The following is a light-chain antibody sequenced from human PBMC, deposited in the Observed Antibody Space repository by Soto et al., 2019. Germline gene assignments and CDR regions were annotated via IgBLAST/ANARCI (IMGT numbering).Light chain of an antibody. V-gene: IGKV1-39*01. Sequence: DLQMTQSPSSLSASVGDRVTITCRASQSISSSLNWYQQKPGKAPKLLIYAASSLQSGVPSRFSGSGSGTDFTLTISSLQPEDFATYYCQQSYSLPSFGGGTKVEIK. J-gene: IGKJ4*01. CDR3: QQSYSLPS. CDR1: QSISSS. CDR2: AAS.